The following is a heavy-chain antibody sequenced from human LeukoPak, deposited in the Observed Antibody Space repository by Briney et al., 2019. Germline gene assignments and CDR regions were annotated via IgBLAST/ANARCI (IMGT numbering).Heavy chain of an antibody. CDR2: IYYSGST. CDR3: ARRVGGSWYDY. Sequence: SETLSLTCTVSGGSISSYYWSWLRQPPGKGLEWIGYIYYSGSTNYNPSLKSRVTISVDTSKNQFSLKLSSVTAADTAVDYCARRVGGSWYDYWGQGTLVTVSS. D-gene: IGHD6-13*01. CDR1: GGSISSYY. V-gene: IGHV4-59*12. J-gene: IGHJ4*02.